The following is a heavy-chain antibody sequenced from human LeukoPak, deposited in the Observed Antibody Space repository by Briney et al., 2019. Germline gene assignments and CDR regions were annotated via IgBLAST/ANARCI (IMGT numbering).Heavy chain of an antibody. CDR3: ARGFIVGYSSSWYWFDP. CDR1: GGSISSSSYY. Sequence: NPSETLSLTCTVSGGSISSSSYYWGWIRQPPGKGLEWIGSIYYSGSTYYNPSLKSRVTISVDTSKNQFSLKLSSVTAADTAVYYCARGFIVGYSSSWYWFDPWGQGTLVTVSS. J-gene: IGHJ5*02. D-gene: IGHD6-13*01. V-gene: IGHV4-39*07. CDR2: IYYSGST.